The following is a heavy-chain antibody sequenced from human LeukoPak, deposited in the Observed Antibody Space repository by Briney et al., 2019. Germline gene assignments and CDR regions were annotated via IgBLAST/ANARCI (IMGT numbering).Heavy chain of an antibody. D-gene: IGHD3-3*01. CDR3: ARNLGIFGVVTYYFDY. CDR2: ISSSSSYI. J-gene: IGHJ4*02. V-gene: IGHV3-21*01. Sequence: VGSLRLSCAASGFTFSSYSMNRVRQAPGKGLEWVSSISSSSSYIYYADSVKGRFTISRDNAKNSLYLQMNSLRAEDTAVYYCARNLGIFGVVTYYFDYWGQGTLVTVSS. CDR1: GFTFSSYS.